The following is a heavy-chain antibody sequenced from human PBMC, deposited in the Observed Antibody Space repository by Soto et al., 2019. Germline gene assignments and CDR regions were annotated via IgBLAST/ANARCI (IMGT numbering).Heavy chain of an antibody. D-gene: IGHD3-3*01. CDR1: GGTFSSYA. V-gene: IGHV1-69*13. J-gene: IGHJ6*02. Sequence: SVKVSCKASGGTFSSYAISWVRQAPGQGLEWMGGIIPIFGTANYAQKFQGRVTITADESTSTAYMELSSLRSEDTAVYYCAGGARDFWSGYYTPYYYYGKDVWGQGTTVTV. CDR3: AGGARDFWSGYYTPYYYYGKDV. CDR2: IIPIFGTA.